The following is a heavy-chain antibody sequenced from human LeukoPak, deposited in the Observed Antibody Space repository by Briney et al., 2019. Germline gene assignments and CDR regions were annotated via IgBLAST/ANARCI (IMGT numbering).Heavy chain of an antibody. D-gene: IGHD3-22*01. V-gene: IGHV3-7*01. CDR1: GFTFSSYW. Sequence: PGASLRLSCAASGFTFSSYWMSWVRQAPGKGLEWVANIKQDGSEKYYVDSVKGRFTISRDNAKNSLYLQMNSLRAEDTAVYYCAREWYYDSSGYFPGDWFDPWGQGTLVTVSS. CDR2: IKQDGSEK. CDR3: AREWYYDSSGYFPGDWFDP. J-gene: IGHJ5*02.